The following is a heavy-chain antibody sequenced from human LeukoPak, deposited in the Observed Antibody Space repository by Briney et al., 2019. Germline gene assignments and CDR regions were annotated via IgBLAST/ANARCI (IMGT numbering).Heavy chain of an antibody. CDR3: ARQGGLEWFGEFGAFDY. CDR2: IYFSGST. D-gene: IGHD3-10*01. J-gene: IGHJ3*01. CDR1: GGSISSSTYY. Sequence: SETLSLTCTVSGGSISSSTYYWGWIRQPPGRGPEWIGSIYFSGSTYYNSSLRSRISISIDRSKNQFSLKLSSVTVADTAVYYCARQGGLEWFGEFGAFDYWGQGTAVTVSS. V-gene: IGHV4-39*01.